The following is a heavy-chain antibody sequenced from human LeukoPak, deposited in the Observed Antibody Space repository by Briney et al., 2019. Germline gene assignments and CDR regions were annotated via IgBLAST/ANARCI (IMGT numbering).Heavy chain of an antibody. CDR2: TCGSGGTS. Sequence: GGSLRLSCAASGFTFNNYAMSWVRPAPGEGQECVSGTCGSGGTSYYADSVRGRFSISRVSSKNTLYLKMNSLRAEDSAVYYCAKDLQWVIQGLDYWGQGTLVTVSS. CDR3: AKDLQWVIQGLDY. D-gene: IGHD6-19*01. J-gene: IGHJ4*02. V-gene: IGHV3-23*01. CDR1: GFTFNNYA.